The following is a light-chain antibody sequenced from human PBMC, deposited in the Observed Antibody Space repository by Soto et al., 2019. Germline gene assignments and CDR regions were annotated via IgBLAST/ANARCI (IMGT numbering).Light chain of an antibody. CDR2: DVS. J-gene: IGLJ1*01. V-gene: IGLV2-11*01. Sequence: QSVLTQPRSVSGSPGQSVTISCTGTSSDVGAYNYVSWYQQHPGKAPKFMIYDVSKRPSGVPDRFSGSKSGNTASLTISGLQADDEDDYYCCSYAGTYSYVFGTGTKLTVL. CDR3: CSYAGTYSYV. CDR1: SSDVGAYNY.